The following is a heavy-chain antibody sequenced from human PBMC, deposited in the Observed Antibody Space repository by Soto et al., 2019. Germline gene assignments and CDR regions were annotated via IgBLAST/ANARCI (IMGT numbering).Heavy chain of an antibody. CDR1: GYTFTSYG. Sequence: VASVKVSCKASGYTFTSYGISWVRQAPGQGLEWMGWISAYNGNTNYAQKLQGRVTMTTDTSTSTAYMELRSLRSDDTAVYYCARESRDGYNLGRNFDYWGQGTLVTVSS. V-gene: IGHV1-18*01. CDR3: ARESRDGYNLGRNFDY. CDR2: ISAYNGNT. J-gene: IGHJ4*02. D-gene: IGHD5-12*01.